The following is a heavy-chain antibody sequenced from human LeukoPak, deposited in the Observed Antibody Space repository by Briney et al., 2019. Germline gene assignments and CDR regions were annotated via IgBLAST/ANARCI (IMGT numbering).Heavy chain of an antibody. CDR3: ARLSGGNRVDY. J-gene: IGHJ4*02. CDR1: GGSISRYY. V-gene: IGHV4-59*01. D-gene: IGHD4-23*01. CDR2: IYYSGST. Sequence: SETLSLTCTVSGGSISRYYWSWIRQPPGKGLEWIGYIYYSGSTNYNPSLKSRVTISVDTSKNQFSLKLSSVTAADTAVYYCARLSGGNRVDYWGQGTLVTVSS.